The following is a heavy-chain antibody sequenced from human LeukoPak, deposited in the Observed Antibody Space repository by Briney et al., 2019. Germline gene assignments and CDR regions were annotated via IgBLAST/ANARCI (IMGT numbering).Heavy chain of an antibody. CDR2: ISGSGGST. D-gene: IGHD3-10*01. J-gene: IGHJ4*02. Sequence: GGSLRLSCAASGFTFSSCAMSWVRQAPGKGLEWVSAISGSGGSTYYADSVKGRFTISRDNSKNTLYLQMNSLRAEDTAVYYCAKDLGYYGSGSYFHYWGQGTLVTVSS. CDR1: GFTFSSCA. CDR3: AKDLGYYGSGSYFHY. V-gene: IGHV3-23*01.